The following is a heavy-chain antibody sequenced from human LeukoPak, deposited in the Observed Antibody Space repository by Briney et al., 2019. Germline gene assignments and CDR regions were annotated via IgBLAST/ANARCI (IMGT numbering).Heavy chain of an antibody. CDR1: GFTFSSYA. V-gene: IGHV3-64*01. D-gene: IGHD1/OR15-1a*01. CDR3: ARDRTATGNNNWFDP. J-gene: IGHJ5*02. CDR2: ISSNGGSV. Sequence: PGGSLRLSCAASGFTFSSYAMHWVCHAPGKGQGYVSAISSNGGSVYYAKSVKARFTISRDHSKNTLYLQMGSLRVEDMAVYFCARDRTATGNNNWFDPWGQGTLVTVSS.